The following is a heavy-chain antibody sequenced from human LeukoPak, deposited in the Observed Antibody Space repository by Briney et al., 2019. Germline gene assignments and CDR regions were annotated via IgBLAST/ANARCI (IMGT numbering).Heavy chain of an antibody. CDR1: GYTFTDYY. V-gene: IGHV1-18*04. D-gene: IGHD4-17*01. J-gene: IGHJ3*02. Sequence: GASVKVSCKTSGYTFTDYYMHWVRQAPGQGLEWMGWISAYNGNTNYAQKLQGRVTMTTDTSTSTAYMELRSLRSDDTAVYYCARVFLGDYSHDAFDIWGQGTMVTVSS. CDR2: ISAYNGNT. CDR3: ARVFLGDYSHDAFDI.